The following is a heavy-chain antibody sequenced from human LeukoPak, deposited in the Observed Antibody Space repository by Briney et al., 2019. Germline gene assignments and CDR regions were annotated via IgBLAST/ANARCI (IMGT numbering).Heavy chain of an antibody. D-gene: IGHD5-18*01. Sequence: PSETLSLTCAVYGGSFSGYYWSWIRQPPGKGLEWIGEINHSGSTYYNPSLKSRVTISVDTSKNQFSLKLSSVTAADTAVYYCAREGIHWGQGTLVTVSS. J-gene: IGHJ4*02. CDR3: AREGIH. V-gene: IGHV4-34*01. CDR1: GGSFSGYY. CDR2: INHSGST.